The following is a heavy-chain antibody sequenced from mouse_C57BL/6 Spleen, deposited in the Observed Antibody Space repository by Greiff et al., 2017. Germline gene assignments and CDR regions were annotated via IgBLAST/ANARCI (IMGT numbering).Heavy chain of an antibody. CDR3: ARDEGLLRYFDY. CDR1: GFTFSSYA. V-gene: IGHV5-4*01. Sequence: DVKLVESGGGLVKPGGSLKLSCAASGFTFSSYAMSWVRQTPEKRLEWVATISDGGSYTYYPDNVKGRFTISRDNAKNNLYLQMSHLKSEDTAMYYCARDEGLLRYFDYWGQGTTLTVSS. J-gene: IGHJ2*01. D-gene: IGHD1-1*01. CDR2: ISDGGSYT.